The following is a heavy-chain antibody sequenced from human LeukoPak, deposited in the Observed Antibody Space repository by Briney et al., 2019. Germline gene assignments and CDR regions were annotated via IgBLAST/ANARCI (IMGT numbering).Heavy chain of an antibody. D-gene: IGHD6-6*01. CDR1: GFSISSGGYS. V-gene: IGHV4-30-2*01. J-gene: IGHJ5*02. CDR2: IYHSGST. Sequence: PSQTLSLTCAVSGFSISSGGYSSSWLRQPPGKGLEWIVYIYHSGSTYYNPSLKSRVTISVDRSKNQFSLKLTSVTAADTAVYYCARGPPRSSSSGFDPWGQGTLVTVSS. CDR3: ARGPPRSSSSGFDP.